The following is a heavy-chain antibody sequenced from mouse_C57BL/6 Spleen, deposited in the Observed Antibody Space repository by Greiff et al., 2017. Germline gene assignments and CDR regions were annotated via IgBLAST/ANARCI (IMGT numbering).Heavy chain of an antibody. V-gene: IGHV5-9-1*02. CDR1: GFTFSSYA. Sequence: EVMLVESGEGLVKPGGSLKLSCAASGFTFSSYAMSWVRQTPEKRLEWVAYISSGGDYIYYADTVKGRFTISRDNARNTLYLQMSSLKSEDTAMYYCTREGTPDAWFAYWGQGTLVTVSA. J-gene: IGHJ3*01. CDR2: ISSGGDYI. D-gene: IGHD2-14*01. CDR3: TREGTPDAWFAY.